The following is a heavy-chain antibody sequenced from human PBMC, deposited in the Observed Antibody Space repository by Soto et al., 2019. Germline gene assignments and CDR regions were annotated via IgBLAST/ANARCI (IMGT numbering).Heavy chain of an antibody. Sequence: SETLSITCAVYGGSFSGYYWSWIRQPPEKGLEWIGEINHSGSTNYNPSLKSRVTISVDTSKNQSSLKLSSVTAADTAVYYCAWLRITIFGYYYGMDVWGQGTTVTVSS. D-gene: IGHD3-3*01. CDR3: AWLRITIFGYYYGMDV. J-gene: IGHJ6*02. CDR1: GGSFSGYY. CDR2: INHSGST. V-gene: IGHV4-34*01.